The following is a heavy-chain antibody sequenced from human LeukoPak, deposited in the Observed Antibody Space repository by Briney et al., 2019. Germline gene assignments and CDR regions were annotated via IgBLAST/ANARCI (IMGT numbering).Heavy chain of an antibody. J-gene: IGHJ6*03. V-gene: IGHV3-23*01. CDR2: MGGRGGST. D-gene: IGHD3-9*01. CDR3: AKQGLGWLRDYYYYMAV. Sequence: GGSLRLSCAASGFTFSDYYMSWVRQAPGKGLEWVSTMGGRGGSTYYADSAKGRFTISRDNSKNTLYLQMNSLSAEDTAVYYRAKQGLGWLRDYYYYMAVWGKGTTVTISS. CDR1: GFTFSDYY.